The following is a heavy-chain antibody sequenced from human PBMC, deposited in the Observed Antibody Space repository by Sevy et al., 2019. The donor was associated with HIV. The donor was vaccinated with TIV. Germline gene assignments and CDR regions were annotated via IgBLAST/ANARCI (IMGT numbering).Heavy chain of an antibody. D-gene: IGHD3-22*01. Sequence: AAVKVSCKVSGYTLTELSMHWVGQAPGKGLEWMGGFDPEDRETIYAQKFQGRVTMTEDTSTDTAYMELSSLRSEDTAVYSCSTDLGTLHYYARSCYSDAFDIWGQGTPVTVSS. CDR2: FDPEDRET. CDR1: GYTLTELS. V-gene: IGHV1-24*01. J-gene: IGHJ3*02. CDR3: STDLGTLHYYARSCYSDAFDI.